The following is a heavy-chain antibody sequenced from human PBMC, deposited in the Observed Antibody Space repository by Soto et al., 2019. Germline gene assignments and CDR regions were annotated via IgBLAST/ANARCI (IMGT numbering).Heavy chain of an antibody. J-gene: IGHJ6*02. CDR1: GGSISSSNL. D-gene: IGHD3-3*01. V-gene: IGHV4-4*02. CDR3: ARRPYYDFWSGYYGPDTHYYYGMDV. Sequence: SETLSLTCAVSGGSISSSNLGSWVRQPPGKGLEWIGEIYHSGSTNYNPSLKSRVTISVDKSKNQFSLKLSSVTAADTAVYYCARRPYYDFWSGYYGPDTHYYYGMDVWVQRTTVTVSS. CDR2: IYHSGST.